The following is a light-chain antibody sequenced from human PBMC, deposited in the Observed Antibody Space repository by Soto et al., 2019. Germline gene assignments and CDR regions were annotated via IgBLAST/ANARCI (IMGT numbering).Light chain of an antibody. CDR3: QHRSNWLGT. V-gene: IGKV3-11*01. J-gene: IGKJ3*01. CDR1: QSVGSF. Sequence: EIVLTQSPATLSLSPGERATLSCRASQSVGSFLAWYQQKSGQTPRLLIYDASNRAPGIPARFSGRGSGTDFALTISSLEPEDFAVYYCQHRSNWLGTFGPGTKVDIK. CDR2: DAS.